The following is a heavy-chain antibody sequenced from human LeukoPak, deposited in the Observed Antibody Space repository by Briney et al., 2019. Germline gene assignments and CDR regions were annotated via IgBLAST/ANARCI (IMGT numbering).Heavy chain of an antibody. CDR1: GGSISSYY. V-gene: IGHV4-59*12. D-gene: IGHD2-21*01. J-gene: IGHJ3*02. CDR2: IYYSGST. Sequence: SETLSLTCTVSGGSISSYYWSWIRQPPGKGLEWIGYIYYSGSTNYNPSLKSRVTMSVDTSKNQFSLKLSSVTAADTAVYYCARVRKILWWPDAFDIWGQGTMVTVSS. CDR3: ARVRKILWWPDAFDI.